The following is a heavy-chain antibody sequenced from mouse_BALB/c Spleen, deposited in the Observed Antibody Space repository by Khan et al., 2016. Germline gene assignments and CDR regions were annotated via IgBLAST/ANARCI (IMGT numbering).Heavy chain of an antibody. CDR1: GYTFTDYV. V-gene: IGHV1-77*01. Sequence: VQLQESGPELVKPGASVKMSCKASGYTFTDYVISWVKQRTGQGLEWIGELYPGSGSTYYNEKFKGKATLTADKSSNTAYMQLSSLTSEDSAVYFCARNYAFYYAMDYWGQGTSVTVSS. CDR3: ARNYAFYYAMDY. CDR2: LYPGSGST. D-gene: IGHD1-1*01. J-gene: IGHJ4*01.